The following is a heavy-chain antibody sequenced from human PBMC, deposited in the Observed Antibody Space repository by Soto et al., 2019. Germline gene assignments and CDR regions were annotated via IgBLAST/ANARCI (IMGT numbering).Heavy chain of an antibody. V-gene: IGHV4-59*01. CDR2: IYYTGSS. CDR3: ARYSSGWPGNGMDV. J-gene: IGHJ6*02. CDR1: GGSISNYF. Sequence: SETLSLTCTVSGGSISNYFWSWIRQSPVKGLEWIGYIYYTGSSTYHPSLKSRVTISVDTSKNQFSLNLTSVTAADTAVYYCARYSSGWPGNGMDVWGRGTTVTVSS. D-gene: IGHD6-19*01.